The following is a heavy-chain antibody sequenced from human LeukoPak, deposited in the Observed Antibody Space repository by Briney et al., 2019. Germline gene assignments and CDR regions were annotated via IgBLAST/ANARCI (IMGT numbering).Heavy chain of an antibody. Sequence: SETLSLTCTVYGGSFSGYYWRWIRQPPGKGLEWIGEINHSGSTNYNPSLKSRVTISVDTSKNQFSLKLRSVTAADTAVYYCARCFNIVVVPAAIRRNCYGMDLWGQGTTVTVSS. D-gene: IGHD2-2*02. J-gene: IGHJ6*02. CDR1: GGSFSGYY. CDR2: INHSGST. CDR3: ARCFNIVVVPAAIRRNCYGMDL. V-gene: IGHV4-34*01.